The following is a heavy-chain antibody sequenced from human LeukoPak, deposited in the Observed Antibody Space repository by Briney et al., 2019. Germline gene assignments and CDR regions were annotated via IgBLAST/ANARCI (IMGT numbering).Heavy chain of an antibody. Sequence: SETLSLTCTVSGGPMSSYYWSWSRQPPGKGLEWIGYISYNGSTNYNPSLKSRVTISVDTSKKQFSLKLSSVTAADTAVYYCARGIRENWFDPWGQGTLVTVSS. CDR1: GGPMSSYY. V-gene: IGHV4-59*01. J-gene: IGHJ5*02. CDR3: ARGIRENWFDP. CDR2: ISYNGST.